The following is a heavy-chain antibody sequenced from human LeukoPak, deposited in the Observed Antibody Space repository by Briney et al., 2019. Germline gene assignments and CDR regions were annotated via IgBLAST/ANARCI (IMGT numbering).Heavy chain of an antibody. CDR3: ARDEAPGI. CDR1: GFTFSSYS. D-gene: IGHD3-10*01. V-gene: IGHV3-48*04. Sequence: PGGSLRLSCAASGFTFSSYSMNWVRQAPGKGLEWVSYISSSSSTIYYADSVKGRFTISRDNAKNSLYLQMNSLRAEDTAVYYCARDEAPGIWGQGTLVTVSS. J-gene: IGHJ4*02. CDR2: ISSSSSTI.